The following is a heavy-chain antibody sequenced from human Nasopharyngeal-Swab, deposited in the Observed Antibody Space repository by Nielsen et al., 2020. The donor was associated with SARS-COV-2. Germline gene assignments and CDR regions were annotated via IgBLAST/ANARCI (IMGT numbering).Heavy chain of an antibody. D-gene: IGHD1-1*01. CDR1: GFTFASYN. CDR2: ITSGAGI. J-gene: IGHJ4*02. CDR3: SRSETTTTGDQ. V-gene: IGHV3-69-1*02. Sequence: GGSLRLSCAASGFTFASYNINWVRQAPGKGLEWVLSITSGAGIYFSESARGRFTISRDNAQNTVYLQMNSLRVEDTAVYFCSRSETTTTGDQWGQGTLVTVSS.